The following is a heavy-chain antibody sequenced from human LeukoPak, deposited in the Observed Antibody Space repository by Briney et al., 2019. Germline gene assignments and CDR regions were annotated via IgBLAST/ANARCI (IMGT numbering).Heavy chain of an antibody. CDR3: ARDGGDGGIPDY. Sequence: SVKVSCKASGGTFSSYAISWVRQAPGQGLEWMGGIIPIFGTANYAQKFQGRVTITTDESTSTVYMELSSLRSEDTAVYYCARDGGDGGIPDYWGQGTLVTVSS. CDR1: GGTFSSYA. V-gene: IGHV1-69*05. D-gene: IGHD4-23*01. J-gene: IGHJ4*02. CDR2: IIPIFGTA.